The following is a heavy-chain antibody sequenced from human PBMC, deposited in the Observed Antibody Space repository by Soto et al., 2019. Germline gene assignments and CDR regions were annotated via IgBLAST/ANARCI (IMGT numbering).Heavy chain of an antibody. CDR3: AREKGPQVELWSKIPKGGFDT. CDR2: ISGSSSYE. CDR1: GFSFRSYT. Sequence: EVQLVESGGGLVKPGGSLRLSCAASGFSFRSYTLHWFRQAPGGGLEWVSSISGSSSYEFYADSVKGRFTISRDNDDNLLFLQMNNRRAEDTALYFCAREKGPQVELWSKIPKGGFDTWGQGTQVSVSS. J-gene: IGHJ4*02. D-gene: IGHD2-21*01. V-gene: IGHV3-21*06.